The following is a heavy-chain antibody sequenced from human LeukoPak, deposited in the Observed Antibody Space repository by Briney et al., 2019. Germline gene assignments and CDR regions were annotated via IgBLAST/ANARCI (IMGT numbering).Heavy chain of an antibody. J-gene: IGHJ3*01. CDR3: AKDPNGDYIGAFDF. CDR2: IKYDGSST. CDR1: GFTLSDYW. Sequence: GGSLRLSCAAAGFTLSDYWMHWVRHGPGKGLEWVSRIKYDGSSTSYADSVKGRFTISRDNSKNTLYLQMSRLRAEDTAVYYCAKDPNGDYIGAFDFWGQGTMVTVSS. V-gene: IGHV3-74*01. D-gene: IGHD4-17*01.